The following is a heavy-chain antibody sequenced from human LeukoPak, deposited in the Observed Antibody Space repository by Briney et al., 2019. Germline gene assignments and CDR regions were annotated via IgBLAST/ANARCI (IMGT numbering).Heavy chain of an antibody. Sequence: PGGSLRLSCAASGFTFSSYGMHWVRQAPGKGLEGGAVIWYDGSNKYYADSVKGRFTISRDNSKNTLYLQMNSLRAEDTAVYYCASGYCSSTSCYQLDYWGQGTLVTVSS. J-gene: IGHJ4*02. D-gene: IGHD2-2*03. CDR2: IWYDGSNK. CDR3: ASGYCSSTSCYQLDY. CDR1: GFTFSSYG. V-gene: IGHV3-33*01.